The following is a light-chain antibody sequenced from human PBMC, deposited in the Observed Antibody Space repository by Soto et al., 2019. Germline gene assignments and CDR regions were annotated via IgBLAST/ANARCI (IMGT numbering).Light chain of an antibody. V-gene: IGKV1-5*01. Sequence: DIQMTQSPSTLSASVGDRVTITCRASQSLNNDLAWYQQKPGKAPNLLIYDASTLERGVPSRFSGSGSGTDFALTITSLQAEDFATYYCQQLRMYPSTFGGGTKVDTK. CDR3: QQLRMYPST. J-gene: IGKJ4*01. CDR2: DAS. CDR1: QSLNND.